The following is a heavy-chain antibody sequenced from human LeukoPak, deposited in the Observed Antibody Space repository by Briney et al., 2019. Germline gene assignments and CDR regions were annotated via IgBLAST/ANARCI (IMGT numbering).Heavy chain of an antibody. CDR3: ARSSTYCGGDRYYFDY. Sequence: GGSLRLSCAASGFTFSSYAMHWVRQAPGKGLEYVPAISSNGGSTYYANSVKGRFTISRDNSKNTLYLQMGSLRAEDMAVYYCARSSTYCGGDRYYFDYWGQGTLVTVSS. V-gene: IGHV3-64*01. J-gene: IGHJ4*02. CDR1: GFTFSSYA. CDR2: ISSNGGST. D-gene: IGHD2-21*02.